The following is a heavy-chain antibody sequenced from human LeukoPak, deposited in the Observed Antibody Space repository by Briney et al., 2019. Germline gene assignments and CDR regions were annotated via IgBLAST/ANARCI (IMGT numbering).Heavy chain of an antibody. J-gene: IGHJ6*02. Sequence: SETLSLTCTVSCGSISSYYWSWIRQPPGKGLEWIGYIYYSGSTNYNPSLKSRVTISVDTSKNQFSLKLSSVTAADTAVYYCARATYDSFSYYYYYYGMDVWGQGTTVTVSS. CDR3: ARATYDSFSYYYYYYGMDV. CDR2: IYYSGST. D-gene: IGHD3-22*01. V-gene: IGHV4-59*08. CDR1: CGSISSYY.